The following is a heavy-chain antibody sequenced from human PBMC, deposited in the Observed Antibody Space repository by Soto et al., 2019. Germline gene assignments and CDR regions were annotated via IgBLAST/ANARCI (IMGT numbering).Heavy chain of an antibody. CDR3: AKDLHLTSITGVGV. D-gene: IGHD2-8*02. CDR2: ISYDGNNK. CDR1: GFIFSTYG. V-gene: IGHV3-30*18. J-gene: IGHJ6*02. Sequence: QTGGSLRLSCAASGFIFSTYGMHWVRQAPGKGLEWLSVISYDGNNKYYADSVKGRFTISRDNSKNTLWLQMDSLRTEDTAVYYCAKDLHLTSITGVGVWGQGTMVTVSS.